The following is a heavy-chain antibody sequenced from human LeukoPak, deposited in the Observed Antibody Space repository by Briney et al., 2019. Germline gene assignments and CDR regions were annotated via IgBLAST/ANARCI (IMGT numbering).Heavy chain of an antibody. CDR2: MNPNSGNT. D-gene: IGHD6-19*01. CDR1: GYTFTTYG. J-gene: IGHJ5*02. Sequence: ASVKVSCKASGYTFTTYGINWVRQATGQGLEWMGWMNPNSGNTGYAQKFQGRVTMARNTSITTAYMELSSLRSEDTAVYYCARGRGSGHKENWFDPWGQGTLVTVPS. V-gene: IGHV1-8*01. CDR3: ARGRGSGHKENWFDP.